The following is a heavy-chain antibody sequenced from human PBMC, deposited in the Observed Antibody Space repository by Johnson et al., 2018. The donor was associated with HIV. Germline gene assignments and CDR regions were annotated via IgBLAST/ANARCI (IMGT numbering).Heavy chain of an antibody. J-gene: IGHJ3*02. Sequence: EQLVESGGGLVKPGGSLRLSCAASGFTFSNAWMSWVRQAPGKGLEWVGRIKSKTDGGTTDYAAPVNGRFTISRDDSKDTLYLQVNSLKTEDTAVYYCTTYTTMVTMYVEIKGGAFDIWGQGTMVTVSS. D-gene: IGHD5-18*01. CDR3: TTYTTMVTMYVEIKGGAFDI. CDR2: IKSKTDGGTT. V-gene: IGHV3-15*01. CDR1: GFTFSNAW.